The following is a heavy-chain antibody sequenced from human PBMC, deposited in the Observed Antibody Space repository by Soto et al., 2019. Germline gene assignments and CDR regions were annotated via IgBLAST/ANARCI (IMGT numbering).Heavy chain of an antibody. CDR3: ARGKGRALTNDDAFDI. Sequence: QVQLQESGPGLVKPSQTLSLTCTVSGGSISSGDYYWSWIRQPPGKGLEWIGYIYYSGSTYYNPSIKSRVTIAVDTSKNQFSLKLSSVTAADTAVYYCARGKGRALTNDDAFDIWGQGTMVTVSS. CDR1: GGSISSGDYY. D-gene: IGHD3-10*01. CDR2: IYYSGST. J-gene: IGHJ3*02. V-gene: IGHV4-30-4*01.